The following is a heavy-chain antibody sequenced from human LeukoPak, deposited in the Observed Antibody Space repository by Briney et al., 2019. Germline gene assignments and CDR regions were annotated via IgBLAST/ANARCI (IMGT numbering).Heavy chain of an antibody. Sequence: SETLSLTCTVSGGSISSSSYYWGWIRQPPGKGLEWIGNIYYSESTYYNPSLKSRVTISVDTSKNQFSLKLSSVTAADTAVYYCARDDLTDTAMVTGFDYWGQGTLVTVSS. V-gene: IGHV4-39*07. CDR3: ARDDLTDTAMVTGFDY. CDR1: GGSISSSSYY. J-gene: IGHJ4*02. CDR2: IYYSEST. D-gene: IGHD5-18*01.